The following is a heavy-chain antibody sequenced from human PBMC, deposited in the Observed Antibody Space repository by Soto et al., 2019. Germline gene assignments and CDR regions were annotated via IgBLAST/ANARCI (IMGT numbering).Heavy chain of an antibody. Sequence: QLQLQESGPGLVKPSETLSLTCTVSGDSITSNSYFWAWIRQPPGKGLEWIGSIYYSGTTYYNPSLKSRVTTSVDRSKNQFSLKLSSVTAADTAVYYCAGHFSVDSFDYWGQGALVTVSS. J-gene: IGHJ4*02. CDR1: GDSITSNSYF. CDR3: AGHFSVDSFDY. CDR2: IYYSGTT. V-gene: IGHV4-39*01.